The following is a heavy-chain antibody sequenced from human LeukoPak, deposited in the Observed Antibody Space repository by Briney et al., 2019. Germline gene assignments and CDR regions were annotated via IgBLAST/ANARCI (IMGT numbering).Heavy chain of an antibody. CDR1: GYTFTDYF. V-gene: IGHV1-2*02. CDR2: IRPNSGDT. J-gene: IGHJ4*02. CDR3: SRNYGHNSKYFDF. D-gene: IGHD4-17*01. Sequence: ASVTVSCMASGYTFTDYFIHWVRQAPGQGLEWMGWIRPNSGDTHYAQRFQGRVTMTRDTSVSTAHMELSSLRSDDTAIYYCSRNYGHNSKYFDFWGQGTLVTVSS.